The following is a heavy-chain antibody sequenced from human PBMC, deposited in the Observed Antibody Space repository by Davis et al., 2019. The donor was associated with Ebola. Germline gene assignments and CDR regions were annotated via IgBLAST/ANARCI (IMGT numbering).Heavy chain of an antibody. CDR1: GYTFTSDG. CDR3: ARGYYDYIWGSYRTNWFDP. D-gene: IGHD3-16*02. CDR2: ISAYNGNT. V-gene: IGHV1-18*01. J-gene: IGHJ5*02. Sequence: AASVKVSCKASGYTFTSDGISWVRQAPGQGLEWMGWISAYNGNTNYAQKLQGRVTMTTDTSTSTAYMELRSLRSDDTAVYYCARGYYDYIWGSYRTNWFDPWDQGTLVTVSS.